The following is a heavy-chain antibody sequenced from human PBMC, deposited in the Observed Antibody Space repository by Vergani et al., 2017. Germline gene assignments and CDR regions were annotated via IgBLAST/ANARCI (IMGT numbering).Heavy chain of an antibody. CDR2: ISPSNGQI. V-gene: IGHV1-18*01. D-gene: IGHD3-3*01. Sequence: QVQLMQSGAEMKKPGASMKVSCETSGYTFTKYNINWLRQAPGHGLEWMGWISPSNGQIRYAQKFRGRVTMTKDTSTSTGYMEMRSLTFDDTAVYYCARRDDFGTFKYWGQGTLVTVSS. CDR1: GYTFTKYN. CDR3: ARRDDFGTFKY. J-gene: IGHJ4*02.